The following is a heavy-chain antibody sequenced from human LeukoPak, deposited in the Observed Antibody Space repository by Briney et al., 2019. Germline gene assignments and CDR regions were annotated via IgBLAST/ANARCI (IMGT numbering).Heavy chain of an antibody. CDR1: RFTFSSYW. D-gene: IGHD3-10*01. J-gene: IGHJ6*03. V-gene: IGHV3-7*03. CDR3: AKDLGFGEIIPEHYMDV. Sequence: GGSLRLSCAASRFTFSSYWMSWVRQAPGKGLEWVANIKQDGSEKYYVDSVKGRFTISRDNSKNTLYLQMNSLRAEDTAVYYCAKDLGFGEIIPEHYMDVWGKGTTVTISS. CDR2: IKQDGSEK.